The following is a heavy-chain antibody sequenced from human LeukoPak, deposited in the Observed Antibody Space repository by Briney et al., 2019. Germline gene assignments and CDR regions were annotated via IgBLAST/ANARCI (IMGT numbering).Heavy chain of an antibody. D-gene: IGHD2-15*01. CDR3: ARLVTGYCSGGSCFFGLIATPNWFDP. Sequence: PSETLSLTCAVYGGSFSGYYWSWIRQPPGKGLEWSGEINHSGSTNYNPSLKSRVTISVDTSKNQFSLKLSSVTAADTAVYYCARLVTGYCSGGSCFFGLIATPNWFDPWGQGTLVTVSS. J-gene: IGHJ5*02. CDR2: INHSGST. CDR1: GGSFSGYY. V-gene: IGHV4-34*01.